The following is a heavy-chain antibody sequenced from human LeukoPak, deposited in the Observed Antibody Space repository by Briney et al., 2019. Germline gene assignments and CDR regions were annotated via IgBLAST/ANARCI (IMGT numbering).Heavy chain of an antibody. CDR3: ARSFGGGYYDSSGYYTP. J-gene: IGHJ5*02. Sequence: SETLSLTCTVPGYSISSGYYWGWIRQPPGKGLEWIGSIYHSGSTYYNPSLKSRVTISVDTSKNQFSLKLSSVTAADTAVYYCARSFGGGYYDSSGYYTPWGQGTLVTVSS. D-gene: IGHD3-22*01. V-gene: IGHV4-38-2*02. CDR2: IYHSGST. CDR1: GYSISSGYY.